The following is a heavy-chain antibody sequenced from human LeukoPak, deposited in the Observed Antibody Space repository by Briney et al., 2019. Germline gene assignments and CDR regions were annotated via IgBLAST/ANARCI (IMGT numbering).Heavy chain of an antibody. CDR3: ASTPSPVLAAAGTDYYYYYGMDV. D-gene: IGHD6-13*01. Sequence: PGGSLRLSCAASRFTFSTYGMYWVRQAPGKGLEWVAVISYDGSNKYYADSVKGRFTISRDNSKNTLYLQMNSLRAEDTAVYYCASTPSPVLAAAGTDYYYYYGMDVWGQGTTVTVSS. V-gene: IGHV3-30*03. CDR1: RFTFSTYG. J-gene: IGHJ6*02. CDR2: ISYDGSNK.